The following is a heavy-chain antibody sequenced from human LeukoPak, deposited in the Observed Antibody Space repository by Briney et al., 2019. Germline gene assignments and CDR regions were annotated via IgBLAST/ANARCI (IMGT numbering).Heavy chain of an antibody. Sequence: SGTLSLTCAVSGGSISSGGYYWSWIRQPPGKGLEWVGYIYFSGYTYYNPSLRSRVSISIDTSKNRFSLNLNSVTAADTAVYYCTRVANGDYFDFWGQGTLVTVSS. CDR1: GGSISSGGYY. CDR3: TRVANGDYFDF. J-gene: IGHJ4*02. V-gene: IGHV4-30-4*01. CDR2: IYFSGYT. D-gene: IGHD4-17*01.